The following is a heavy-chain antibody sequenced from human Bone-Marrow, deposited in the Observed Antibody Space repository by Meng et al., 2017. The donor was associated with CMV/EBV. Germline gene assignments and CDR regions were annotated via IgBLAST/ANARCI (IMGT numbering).Heavy chain of an antibody. CDR3: ARGPGPHYYDIWSGYTTGYYYYGMDV. CDR1: GYTFTSYG. V-gene: IGHV1-18*01. Sequence: ASVKVSCKASGYTFTSYGISWVRQAPGQGLEWMGWISAYNGNTNYAQKLQGRVTMTTDTSTSTAYMELRSLRSDDTAVYYCARGPGPHYYDIWSGYTTGYYYYGMDVWGQGTTVTVSS. CDR2: ISAYNGNT. D-gene: IGHD3-3*01. J-gene: IGHJ6*02.